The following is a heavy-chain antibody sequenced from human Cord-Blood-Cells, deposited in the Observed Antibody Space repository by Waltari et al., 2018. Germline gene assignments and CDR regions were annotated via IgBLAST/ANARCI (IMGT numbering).Heavy chain of an antibody. CDR1: GFTFSSSW. V-gene: IGHV3-74*01. CDR2: MNSDGSST. D-gene: IGHD2-15*01. Sequence: EVQLVESGGGLVQPGGSLRLSCAASGFTFSSSWIHRVRQHPGKGLVGVSRMNSDGSSTSYADSVKGRFTISRDNAKNTLYLQMNSLRAEDTAVYYCKGYCSGGSCFDAFDIWGQGTMVTVSS. CDR3: KGYCSGGSCFDAFDI. J-gene: IGHJ3*02.